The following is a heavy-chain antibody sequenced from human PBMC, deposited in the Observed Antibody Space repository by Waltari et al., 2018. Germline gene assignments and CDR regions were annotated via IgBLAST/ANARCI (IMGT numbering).Heavy chain of an antibody. CDR2: SSYSGST. CDR3: ARQKVVGAYPTDYYYGMDV. Sequence: QLQLQESGPGLVKPSETLSLTCTVSSGSISSGTYYWGWIRQPPGKGLDWVGSSSYSGSTYYNPSLKRRVTISVDTSQNQFSLKLTSATAADTAVYYWARQKVVGAYPTDYYYGMDVWGQGTTVTVSS. J-gene: IGHJ6*02. CDR1: SGSISSGTYY. V-gene: IGHV4-39*01. D-gene: IGHD2-15*01.